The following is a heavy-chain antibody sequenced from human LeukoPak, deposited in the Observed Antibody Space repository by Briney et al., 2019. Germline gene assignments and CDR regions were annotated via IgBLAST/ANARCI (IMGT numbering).Heavy chain of an antibody. CDR3: ARGLAIMWELPPLDY. CDR1: GYTFTGYY. J-gene: IGHJ4*02. V-gene: IGHV1-2*02. Sequence: ASVKVSCKASGYTFTGYYMHWVRQAPGQGLEWMGWINPNSGGTNYAQKFQGRVTMTRDTSISTAYMELSRLRSDDTAVYYCARGLAIMWELPPLDYWGQGTLVTVSS. D-gene: IGHD1-26*01. CDR2: INPNSGGT.